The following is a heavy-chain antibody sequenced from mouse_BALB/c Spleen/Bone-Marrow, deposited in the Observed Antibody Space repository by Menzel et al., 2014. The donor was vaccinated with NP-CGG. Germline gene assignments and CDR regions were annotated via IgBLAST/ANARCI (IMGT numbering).Heavy chain of an antibody. Sequence: EVQLVESGGGLVKSGGSLKLSCAASGFSFNSYGMSWVRQTPEKRLEWVATISGGGSYTLYPDSVKGRFTISRDNAKNNLYLQLSSLRSEDTALYYCARHAYYDQTEVSFVYWGQGTLVTVSA. CDR2: ISGGGSYT. CDR3: ARHAYYDQTEVSFVY. D-gene: IGHD2-4*01. CDR1: GFSFNSYG. V-gene: IGHV5-9-2*01. J-gene: IGHJ3*01.